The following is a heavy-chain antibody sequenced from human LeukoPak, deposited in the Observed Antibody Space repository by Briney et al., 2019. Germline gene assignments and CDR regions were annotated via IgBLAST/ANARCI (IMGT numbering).Heavy chain of an antibody. CDR1: GYSISSGHY. Sequence: MPSETLSLTCTVSGYSISSGHYWGWIRQPPGKGLEWIGSIYHSGSTYYNPSLKSRVTISVDTSKNQFSLKLSSVTAADTAVYYCARRRMSLWVGATGIDYWGQGTLVTVSS. CDR3: ARRRMSLWVGATGIDY. V-gene: IGHV4-38-2*02. J-gene: IGHJ4*02. CDR2: IYHSGST. D-gene: IGHD1-26*01.